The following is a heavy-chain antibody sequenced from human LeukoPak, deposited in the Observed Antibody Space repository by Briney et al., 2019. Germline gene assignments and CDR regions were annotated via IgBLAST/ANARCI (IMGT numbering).Heavy chain of an antibody. D-gene: IGHD4-17*01. CDR3: ARHARRGEYEPYYYYGMDV. J-gene: IGHJ6*02. Sequence: SETLSLTCTVSGGSISSSIYYWGWIRQPPGKGLEWIGSIYYTGNTYYNASLKSRVTISVDTSKNQFSLKLSSVTAAETAVYYCARHARRGEYEPYYYYGMDVWGQGTTVTVSS. CDR2: IYYTGNT. CDR1: GGSISSSIYY. V-gene: IGHV4-39*01.